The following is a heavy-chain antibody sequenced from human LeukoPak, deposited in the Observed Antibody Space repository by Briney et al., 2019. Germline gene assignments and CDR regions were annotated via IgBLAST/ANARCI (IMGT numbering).Heavy chain of an antibody. CDR2: IYYSGST. D-gene: IGHD4-17*01. V-gene: IGHV4-39*07. CDR1: GGSISSSSYY. CDR3: ARDRSTVTPPQPDVFDI. J-gene: IGHJ3*02. Sequence: PSETLSLTCTVSGGSISSSSYYWGWIRQPPGKGLEWIGSIYYSGSTYYNPFLKSRVTISVDTSKNQFSLKLSSVTAADTAVYYCARDRSTVTPPQPDVFDIWGQGTMVTVSS.